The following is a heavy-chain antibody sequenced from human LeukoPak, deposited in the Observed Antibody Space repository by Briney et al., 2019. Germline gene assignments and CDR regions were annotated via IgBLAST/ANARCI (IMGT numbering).Heavy chain of an antibody. CDR2: ISSDSGSTT. V-gene: IGHV3-23*01. CDR3: AMTYNWNDSGWLDP. D-gene: IGHD1-1*01. CDR1: GFTFSSFA. Sequence: PGGSLRLSCAASGFTFSSFAMNWVRQGPGKGLECVSGISSDSGSTTIYADSVKGRFTIARDNSKNTLYLQMNSLRAEDTAVYYCAMTYNWNDSGWLDPWGQGTLVTVSS. J-gene: IGHJ5*02.